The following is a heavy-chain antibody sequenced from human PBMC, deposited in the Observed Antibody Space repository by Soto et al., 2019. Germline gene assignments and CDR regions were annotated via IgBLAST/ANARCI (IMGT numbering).Heavy chain of an antibody. J-gene: IGHJ6*02. CDR3: ARDFEIRDYYSGMDV. V-gene: IGHV3-21*01. D-gene: IGHD3-9*01. Sequence: GGSLRLSCAASGFTFTSYNMNWVRQATGKGLEWVSSISTTSDYIYYADSVKGRFTISRDNAKNSLYLQMDSLRAEDTAVYYCARDFEIRDYYSGMDVWGRGTTVTVS. CDR2: ISTTSDYI. CDR1: GFTFTSYN.